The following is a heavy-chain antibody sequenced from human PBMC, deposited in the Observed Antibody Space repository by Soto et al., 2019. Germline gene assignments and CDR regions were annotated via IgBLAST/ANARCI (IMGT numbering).Heavy chain of an antibody. Sequence: SETLSLTCTVSGGSISSGGYYWSWIRQHPGKGLEWIGYIYYSGSTYYNPSLKSRVTIAVDTSKNQFSLKLSSVTAADTAVYYCARVRDSTRDGITMVRGVMDYWGQGTLVTVSS. CDR3: ARVRDSTRDGITMVRGVMDY. V-gene: IGHV4-31*03. CDR1: GGSISSGGYY. CDR2: IYYSGST. J-gene: IGHJ4*02. D-gene: IGHD3-10*01.